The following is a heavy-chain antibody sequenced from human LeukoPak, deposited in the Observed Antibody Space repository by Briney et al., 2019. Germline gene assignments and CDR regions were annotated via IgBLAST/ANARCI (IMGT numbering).Heavy chain of an antibody. Sequence: GGSLRLSCAASGFTFSNYARLWVRQAPGKGLEWVAVISYDGSSKNFADSVKGRFTISRDNSKNTLYLQMNSLRVEDTAVYYCARPSRPKTNGWYYFFGMDVWGQGTTVTVSS. J-gene: IGHJ6*02. V-gene: IGHV3-30-3*01. CDR3: ARPSRPKTNGWYYFFGMDV. CDR1: GFTFSNYA. D-gene: IGHD6-19*01. CDR2: ISYDGSSK.